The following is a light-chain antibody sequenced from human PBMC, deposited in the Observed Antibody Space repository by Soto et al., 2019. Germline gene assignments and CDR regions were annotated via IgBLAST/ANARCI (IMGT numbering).Light chain of an antibody. CDR3: MQVTQFPHT. CDR2: QVS. CDR1: QSLVHNDGSTY. Sequence: DIMLTQTPLSSPVTLGQPASISCKSSQSLVHNDGSTYLSWLQQRPGQPPRVLLYQVSNRFSGVPDRFSGSGAGTDFTLKISRVEPEDVATYYCMQVTQFPHTFGQGTKLDIK. V-gene: IGKV2-24*01. J-gene: IGKJ2*01.